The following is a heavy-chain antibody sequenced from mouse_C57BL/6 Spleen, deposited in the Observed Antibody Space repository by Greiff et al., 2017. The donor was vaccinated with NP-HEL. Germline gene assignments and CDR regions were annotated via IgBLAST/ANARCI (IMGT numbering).Heavy chain of an antibody. J-gene: IGHJ2*01. V-gene: IGHV10-3*01. CDR1: GFTFNTYA. Sequence: EVKLVESGGGLVQPKGSLKLSCAASGFTFNTYAMHWVRQAPGQGLEWVARIRSKSSNYATYYADSVKDRFTISRDDSQSMLYLQMNNLKTEDTAMYYCVRESIYYGSSYFDYWGQGTTLTVSS. CDR3: VRESIYYGSSYFDY. D-gene: IGHD1-1*01. CDR2: IRSKSSNYAT.